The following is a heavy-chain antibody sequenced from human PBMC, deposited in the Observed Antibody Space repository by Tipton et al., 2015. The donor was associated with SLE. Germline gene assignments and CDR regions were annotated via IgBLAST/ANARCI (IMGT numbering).Heavy chain of an antibody. CDR3: VRHWNWGFDY. Sequence: GSLRLSCEVSGFTLSDNNMNWVRQAPGKGLEWVSHISSSGLTIYYADSVKGRFTISRDIAKNSVYLQLNSLRAEDTAVYYCVRHWNWGFDYWGQGTLVTVSS. J-gene: IGHJ4*02. V-gene: IGHV3-48*01. D-gene: IGHD3-16*01. CDR2: ISSSGLTI. CDR1: GFTLSDNN.